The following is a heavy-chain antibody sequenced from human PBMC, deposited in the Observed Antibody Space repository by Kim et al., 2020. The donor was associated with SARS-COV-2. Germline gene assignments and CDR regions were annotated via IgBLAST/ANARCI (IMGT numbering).Heavy chain of an antibody. D-gene: IGHD1-26*01. V-gene: IGHV4-34*01. J-gene: IGHJ4*02. Sequence: SLKSRVTISVDTSTNHSSLKLSSVTTADTAVYYCARFYQGKELPGNYFDYWGQGTLVTVSS. CDR3: ARFYQGKELPGNYFDY.